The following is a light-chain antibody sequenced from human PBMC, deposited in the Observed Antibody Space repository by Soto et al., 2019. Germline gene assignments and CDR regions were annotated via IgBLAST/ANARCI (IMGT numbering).Light chain of an antibody. CDR2: GAS. CDR1: QTINSDY. J-gene: IGKJ1*01. V-gene: IGKV3-20*01. Sequence: EIVLTQSPGTLSLSPGESATLSCRASQTINSDYLAWYQQKPGQAPRLLIYGASRRATGIPDRFTGSGSGTDFTLTITRLEPEDFAVYCCQQYGSSPGTFGQGTKVEIK. CDR3: QQYGSSPGT.